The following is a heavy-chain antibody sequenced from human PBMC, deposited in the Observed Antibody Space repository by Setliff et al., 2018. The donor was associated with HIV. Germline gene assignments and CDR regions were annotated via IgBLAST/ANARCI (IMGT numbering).Heavy chain of an antibody. CDR2: IYSSGTT. D-gene: IGHD3-9*01. CDR1: GVSISDHY. V-gene: IGHV4-59*11. CDR3: ARQTWEYYDTLTGYYRSPKNFDS. J-gene: IGHJ4*02. Sequence: SETLSLTCFVSGVSISDHYWGWIRQPPGKGLEWIGYIYSSGTTQYNPSVESRVTMSLDTSKNQFSLKLSSVTAADTAVYYCARQTWEYYDTLTGYYRSPKNFDSWGQGTLVTVSS.